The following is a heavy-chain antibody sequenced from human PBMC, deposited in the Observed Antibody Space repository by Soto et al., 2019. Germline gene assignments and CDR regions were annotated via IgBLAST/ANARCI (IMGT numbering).Heavy chain of an antibody. J-gene: IGHJ4*02. D-gene: IGHD4-17*01. CDR1: GFTFSSYA. Sequence: QVQLVESGGGVVQPGRSLRLSCAASGFTFSSYAMHWVRQAPGKGLEWVAVISYDGSNKYYADSVKGRFTISRDNSKNPLYRQRNSLRAEDKAVYYCARDHYGDYVGGVFDYWGQGTLVTVSS. CDR2: ISYDGSNK. CDR3: ARDHYGDYVGGVFDY. V-gene: IGHV3-30-3*01.